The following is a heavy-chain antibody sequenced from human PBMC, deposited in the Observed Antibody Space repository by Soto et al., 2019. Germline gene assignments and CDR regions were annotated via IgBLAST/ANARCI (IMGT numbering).Heavy chain of an antibody. V-gene: IGHV3-49*03. CDR2: IRSKAYGGTT. D-gene: IGHD3-16*02. J-gene: IGHJ4*02. CDR3: TREVHLGELSFYFDY. Sequence: GGSLRLSCTASGFTFGDYAMSWFRQAPGKGLEWVGFIRSKAYGGTTEYAASVKGRFTISRDDSKSMAYLQMNSLKTEDTAVYYCTREVHLGELSFYFDYWGQGTLVTVSS. CDR1: GFTFGDYA.